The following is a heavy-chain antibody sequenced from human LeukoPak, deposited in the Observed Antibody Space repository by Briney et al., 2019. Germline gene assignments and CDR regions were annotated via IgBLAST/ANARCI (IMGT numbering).Heavy chain of an antibody. Sequence: PSETLSLTCTVSGGSISSSSYYWGWIRQPPGKGPEWIGSIYYSGSTYYNPSLKSRVTISVDTSKNQFSLKLSSVTAADTAVYYCARQTRYYGSGSLCWFDPWGQGTLVTVSS. D-gene: IGHD3-10*01. J-gene: IGHJ5*02. CDR3: ARQTRYYGSGSLCWFDP. V-gene: IGHV4-39*01. CDR2: IYYSGST. CDR1: GGSISSSSYY.